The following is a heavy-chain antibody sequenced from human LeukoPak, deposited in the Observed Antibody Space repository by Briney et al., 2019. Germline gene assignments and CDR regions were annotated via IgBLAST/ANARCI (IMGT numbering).Heavy chain of an antibody. D-gene: IGHD3-10*01. CDR2: ISSSSSYI. CDR1: GFTFSSYS. Sequence: GGSLRLSCAASGFTFSSYSMNWVRQAPGKGLGWVSSISSSSSYIYYADSVKGRFTISRDNSENTLYLQMNSLRAEDTAVYYCARDSGWLYGMDVWGQGTTVTVSS. J-gene: IGHJ6*02. CDR3: ARDSGWLYGMDV. V-gene: IGHV3-21*01.